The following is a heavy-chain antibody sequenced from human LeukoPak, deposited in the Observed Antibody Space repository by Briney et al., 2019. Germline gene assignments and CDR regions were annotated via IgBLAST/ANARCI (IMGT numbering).Heavy chain of an antibody. J-gene: IGHJ4*02. CDR2: IDHTGST. D-gene: IGHD6-13*01. Sequence: PSETLSLICSVPGDSISMHYWSWIRQPPGKGLEWIGYIDHTGSTNYNPSLNSRVTISRDTSKNHFSLELSSVTAADTAVYYCARVLGQQLEDWGQGTLVTVSS. CDR1: GDSISMHY. CDR3: ARVLGQQLED. V-gene: IGHV4-59*08.